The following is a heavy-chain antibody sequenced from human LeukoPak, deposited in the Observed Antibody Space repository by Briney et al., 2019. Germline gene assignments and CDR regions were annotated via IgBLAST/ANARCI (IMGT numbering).Heavy chain of an antibody. V-gene: IGHV3-21*01. Sequence: GGSLRLSCAASGFTFNTYSMNWVRQAPGKGLEWVSYISNSSNYIYYADSVKGRFTISRDNAKNSLYLQMNSLRAEDTAVYYCARVSGVYWGQGTLVTVSS. D-gene: IGHD3-10*01. CDR2: ISNSSNYI. J-gene: IGHJ4*02. CDR1: GFTFNTYS. CDR3: ARVSGVY.